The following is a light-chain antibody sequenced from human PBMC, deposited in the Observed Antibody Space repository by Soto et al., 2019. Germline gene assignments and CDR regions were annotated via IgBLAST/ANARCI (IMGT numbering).Light chain of an antibody. CDR2: GAS. Sequence: EIVLTQSPDTLSLSPGERATLSCRASESVTSSHLAWYQQKRGQAPSLLIYGASSRATDIPDRFSGSGSGTDFTLTISRLEPEDFAVYYCQHYGSSSNTFGQGTRLEIK. CDR3: QHYGSSSNT. V-gene: IGKV3-20*01. J-gene: IGKJ5*01. CDR1: ESVTSSH.